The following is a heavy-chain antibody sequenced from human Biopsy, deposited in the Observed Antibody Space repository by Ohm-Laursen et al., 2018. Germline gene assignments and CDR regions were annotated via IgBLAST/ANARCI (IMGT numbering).Heavy chain of an antibody. CDR1: GYNFISYS. J-gene: IGHJ4*02. CDR3: GRGEVTFGELIVSLDS. D-gene: IGHD3-16*02. Sequence: ASVKVSCKTSGYNFISYSINWVRQAPGQGLEWMGWIRPLNGDTKYGQKFQDRVTMTTDTSTSTVYMELTSLRSDDTAVYYCGRGEVTFGELIVSLDSWGQGTLVTVSS. CDR2: IRPLNGDT. V-gene: IGHV1-18*01.